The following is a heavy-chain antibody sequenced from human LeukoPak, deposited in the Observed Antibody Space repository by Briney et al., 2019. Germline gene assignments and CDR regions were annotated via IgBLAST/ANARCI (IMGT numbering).Heavy chain of an antibody. CDR1: GFTFDDYG. CDR2: INWNGGST. CDR3: ARGGFYVHILSPQGAYYGMDV. J-gene: IGHJ6*02. V-gene: IGHV3-20*01. Sequence: GGSLRLSCAASGFTFDDYGMSWVRHAPGKGLEWVSGINWNGGSTGYADSVKGRFTISRDNAKNSLYLQMNSLRAEDTALYHCARGGFYVHILSPQGAYYGMDVWGQGTTVTVSS. D-gene: IGHD3-9*01.